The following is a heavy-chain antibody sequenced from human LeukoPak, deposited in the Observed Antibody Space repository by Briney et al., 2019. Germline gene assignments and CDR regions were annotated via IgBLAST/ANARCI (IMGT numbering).Heavy chain of an antibody. Sequence: ASVKVSCKASGYTFTSYGISWVRQAPGQGLEWMGWISAYNGNTNYAQKLQGRVTMTTDTSTSTAYMELRSLRSDGTAVYYCARSIAAAGNFDYWGQGTLVTVSS. CDR3: ARSIAAAGNFDY. D-gene: IGHD6-13*01. J-gene: IGHJ4*02. CDR2: ISAYNGNT. V-gene: IGHV1-18*01. CDR1: GYTFTSYG.